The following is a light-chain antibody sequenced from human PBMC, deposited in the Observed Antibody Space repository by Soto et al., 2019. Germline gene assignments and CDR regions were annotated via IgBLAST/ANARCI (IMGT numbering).Light chain of an antibody. J-gene: IGKJ2*01. V-gene: IGKV4-1*01. Sequence: DIVMTQSPDSLAVSLGERATINCKSSQSVLYSSNNKNYLAWYQQKPGQPPKLLIYWASTRESGVPDRFRGSGSGTDFTLTISSLRAEDVAVYYCQQYFSTPMYTFGQGTKLEIK. CDR2: WAS. CDR1: QSVLYSSNNKNY. CDR3: QQYFSTPMYT.